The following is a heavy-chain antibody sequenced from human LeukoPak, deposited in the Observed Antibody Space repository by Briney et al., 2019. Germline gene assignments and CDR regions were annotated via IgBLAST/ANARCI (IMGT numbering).Heavy chain of an antibody. V-gene: IGHV3-74*01. CDR1: GFTFSIYW. J-gene: IGHJ4*02. D-gene: IGHD3-10*01. Sequence: GGSLRLSCAASGFTFSIYWMYWVRQAPGKGLVWVSGINSDGSSTTYADFVKGRFTISRDNAKNTLYLQMNSLRAEDTAVYYCARTRGSHPSPFDSWGQGTLVTVSS. CDR3: ARTRGSHPSPFDS. CDR2: INSDGSST.